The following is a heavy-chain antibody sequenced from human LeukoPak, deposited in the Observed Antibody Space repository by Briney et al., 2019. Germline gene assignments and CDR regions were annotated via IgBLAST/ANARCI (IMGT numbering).Heavy chain of an antibody. D-gene: IGHD1-26*01. Sequence: PGGSLRLSCAASGFTFDDYAMHWVRQAPGKGLEWVSGISWNSGSIGYADSVKGRFTISRDNSKNMLYLQMNSLRAEDTAVYYCAKDSMGATDYWGQGTLVTVSS. CDR1: GFTFDDYA. J-gene: IGHJ4*02. V-gene: IGHV3-9*01. CDR3: AKDSMGATDY. CDR2: ISWNSGSI.